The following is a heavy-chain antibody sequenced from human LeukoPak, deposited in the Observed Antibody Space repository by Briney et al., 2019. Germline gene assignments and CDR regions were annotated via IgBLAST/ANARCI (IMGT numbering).Heavy chain of an antibody. V-gene: IGHV3-48*04. CDR3: ARGAYSNYYFDF. J-gene: IGHJ4*02. D-gene: IGHD2-21*01. Sequence: GGSLRLSCAASGFTFSSYGMHWVRQAPGKGLEWVSYISSGGDTIYYADSAKGRFTISRDNAKNSLYLQMNSLRAEDTAVYYCARGAYSNYYFDFWGQGTLVTVSS. CDR2: ISSGGDTI. CDR1: GFTFSSYG.